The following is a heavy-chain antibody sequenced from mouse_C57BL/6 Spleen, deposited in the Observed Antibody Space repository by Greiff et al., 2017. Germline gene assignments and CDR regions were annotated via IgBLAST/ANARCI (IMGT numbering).Heavy chain of an antibody. D-gene: IGHD2-4*01. Sequence: EVQLVESGGGLVKPGGSLKLSCAASGFTFSDYGMHWVRQAPETGLEWVAYISSGSSTIYYADTVKGRFTISRDNAKNTLFLQMTSLRSEDTAMYYWARRDYDGGNYFDDWGQGTTLTVSS. J-gene: IGHJ2*01. CDR3: ARRDYDGGNYFDD. V-gene: IGHV5-17*01. CDR1: GFTFSDYG. CDR2: ISSGSSTI.